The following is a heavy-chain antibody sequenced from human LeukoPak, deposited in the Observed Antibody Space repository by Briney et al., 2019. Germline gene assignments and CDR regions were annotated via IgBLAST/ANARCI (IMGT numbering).Heavy chain of an antibody. CDR2: IRPNDGTT. V-gene: IGHV3-48*01. CDR1: GFTFSNYG. CDR3: VRGQTSLDNWFDP. Sequence: GGSLRLSCEASGFTFSNYGMNWVRQAPGKGLEWVSYIRPNDGTTHYADSVKGRFTISRDNAKNSLSLQMTSLRADDTAVYYCVRGQTSLDNWFDPWGQGTLIIVSS. J-gene: IGHJ5*02.